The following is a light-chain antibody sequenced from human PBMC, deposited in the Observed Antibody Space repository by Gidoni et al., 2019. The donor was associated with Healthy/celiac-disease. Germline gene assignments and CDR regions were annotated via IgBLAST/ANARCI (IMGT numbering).Light chain of an antibody. CDR2: GAS. Sequence: ELAFSRSPITLSLCPGERATLSCRASQSVSSSYLAWYQQKPGQAPRLLIYGASSRATGIPDRVSGSGAGTEFTLTISRLEPEDVAVYYCQQYGSTHRSAFGGGTKVEIK. J-gene: IGKJ4*01. CDR3: QQYGSTHRSA. V-gene: IGKV3-20*01. CDR1: QSVSSSY.